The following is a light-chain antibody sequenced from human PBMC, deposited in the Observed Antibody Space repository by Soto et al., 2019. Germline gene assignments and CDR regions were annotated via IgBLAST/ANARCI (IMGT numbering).Light chain of an antibody. Sequence: DIVMTQSPDSLAVSLCERATINCKYSQSVLYSSNNKNYLAWYQQKTGKPPKLLIYCASTREYAVPDRFSGSGSGTDFNLTISSLQAEDVAVYSCQQYYGTPLTFGGGTKVEIK. J-gene: IGKJ4*01. CDR1: QSVLYSSNNKNY. CDR3: QQYYGTPLT. CDR2: CAS. V-gene: IGKV4-1*01.